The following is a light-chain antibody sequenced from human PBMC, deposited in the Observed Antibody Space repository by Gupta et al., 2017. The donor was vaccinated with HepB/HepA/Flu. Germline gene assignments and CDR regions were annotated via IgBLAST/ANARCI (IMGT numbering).Light chain of an antibody. J-gene: IGKJ5*01. CDR1: QSVSSY. CDR2: DAS. CDR3: QHHSNWHPFT. Sequence: IVLTQSPATLSFSPGERATLSCRASQSVSSYLAWYQQKPRQAPRLLIYDASNSDTGIQARFGGGGYGKNLSLTNSSREQEDFAGSYSQHHSNWHPFTFGQGTHVDIK. V-gene: IGKV3-11*01.